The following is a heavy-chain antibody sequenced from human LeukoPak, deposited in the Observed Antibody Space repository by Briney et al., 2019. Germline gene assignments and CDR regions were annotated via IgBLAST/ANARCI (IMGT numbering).Heavy chain of an antibody. CDR2: IYYSGST. CDR1: GGSISSSSYY. CDR3: ARQWWELLSFDY. J-gene: IGHJ4*02. V-gene: IGHV4-39*01. Sequence: PSETLSLTCTVSGGSISSSSYYWGWIRQPPGKGLEWIGSIYYSGSTYYNPSLKSRVTISVDTSKNQFSLKLSSVTAADTAVYYCARQWWELLSFDYWGQGTLVTVSS. D-gene: IGHD1-26*01.